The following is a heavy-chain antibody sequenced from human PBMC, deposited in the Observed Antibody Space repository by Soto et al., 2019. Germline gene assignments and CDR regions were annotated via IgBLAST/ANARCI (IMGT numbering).Heavy chain of an antibody. Sequence: PGGSLRLSCAASGFTFSSYAMHWVRQAPGKGLEWVAVISYDGSNKYYADSVKGRFTISRDNSKNTLYLQMNSLRAEDTAVYYCARESPFDSSGHSDYWGQGTLVTVSS. V-gene: IGHV3-30-3*01. J-gene: IGHJ4*02. CDR1: GFTFSSYA. CDR2: ISYDGSNK. D-gene: IGHD3-22*01. CDR3: ARESPFDSSGHSDY.